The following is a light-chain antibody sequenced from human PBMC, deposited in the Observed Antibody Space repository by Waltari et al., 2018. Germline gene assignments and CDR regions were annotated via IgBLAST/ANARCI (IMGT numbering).Light chain of an antibody. Sequence: QAALTQPASVSGSPGQSITISCTGTSSDIGAYSYVSWFQQHPGNAPKLMICGVSIRPSGVSNRCSGSKSGNTSSLTISGLQAEDEADYYCSSFTDSRIYVFGSGTKVTVL. V-gene: IGLV2-14*03. CDR1: SSDIGAYSY. CDR2: GVS. J-gene: IGLJ1*01. CDR3: SSFTDSRIYV.